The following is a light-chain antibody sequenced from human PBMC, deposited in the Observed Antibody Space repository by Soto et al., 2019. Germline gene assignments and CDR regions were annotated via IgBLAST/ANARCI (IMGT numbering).Light chain of an antibody. Sequence: EIVMTQSPATLSASPGERAPLSCRASQSVGSNLAWYQQKPGQAPRRLIYGASTRATGIPASFSGSGSGTEFTLTIRSLQSEDSAVYYCQEYNNWPYTFGQGTKLEI. J-gene: IGKJ2*01. CDR1: QSVGSN. V-gene: IGKV3-15*01. CDR3: QEYNNWPYT. CDR2: GAS.